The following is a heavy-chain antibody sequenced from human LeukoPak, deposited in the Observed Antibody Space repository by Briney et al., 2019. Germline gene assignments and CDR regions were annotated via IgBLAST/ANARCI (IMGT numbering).Heavy chain of an antibody. Sequence: GGSLRLSCAASGFTFSSYGMHWVRQAPGKGLEWVAVISYDGSNKYYADSVKGRFTISRGNSKNTQYLQMNSLRAEDTAVYYCAKDQPGSGMDVWGQGTTVTVSS. CDR2: ISYDGSNK. CDR3: AKDQPGSGMDV. V-gene: IGHV3-30*18. D-gene: IGHD6-25*01. J-gene: IGHJ6*02. CDR1: GFTFSSYG.